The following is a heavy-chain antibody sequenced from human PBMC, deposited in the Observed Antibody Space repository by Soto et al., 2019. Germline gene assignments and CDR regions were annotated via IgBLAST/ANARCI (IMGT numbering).Heavy chain of an antibody. D-gene: IGHD2-2*03. V-gene: IGHV3-53*01. CDR1: GFAVSNYY. J-gene: IGHJ4*02. CDR3: ARGRFDSDGYYFDY. Sequence: GGSLRLSCAASGFAVSNYYMSWVRQAPGKGLEWVSVIYSGGNTYYADSVKGRFTISRDNSKNAVYLQVNSQRAEDTAVYYCARGRFDSDGYYFDYWGQGTLVTVSS. CDR2: IYSGGNT.